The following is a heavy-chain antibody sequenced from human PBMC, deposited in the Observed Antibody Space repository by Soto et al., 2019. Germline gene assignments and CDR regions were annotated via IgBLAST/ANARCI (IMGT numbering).Heavy chain of an antibody. J-gene: IGHJ6*02. CDR2: IYYTGSA. V-gene: IGHV4-31*03. Sequence: LSLTCKVSGGAIARGGYYWCWIRQHPGKGLEWIGHIYYTGSAYYKPSLKSRVSMSIDTSQNQFSLELISVTAADTAVYYCARVGTSYARRGLDVWGQGTTVTVSS. D-gene: IGHD7-27*01. CDR3: ARVGTSYARRGLDV. CDR1: GGAIARGGYY.